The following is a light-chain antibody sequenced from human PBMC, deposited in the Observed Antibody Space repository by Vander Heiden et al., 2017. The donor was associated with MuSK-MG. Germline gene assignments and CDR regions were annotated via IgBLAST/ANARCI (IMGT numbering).Light chain of an antibody. Sequence: IQMTESPSSLSASVGGTVTVTCLASQDIRNALGWYQQKPGKAPKLLIYAASVLQTGVPSRFSGTQSGTHFTLSISSLQPEDFATYYCVQDSDALTFGQGTHLEI. V-gene: IGKV1-6*01. CDR1: QDIRNA. J-gene: IGKJ5*01. CDR3: VQDSDALT. CDR2: AAS.